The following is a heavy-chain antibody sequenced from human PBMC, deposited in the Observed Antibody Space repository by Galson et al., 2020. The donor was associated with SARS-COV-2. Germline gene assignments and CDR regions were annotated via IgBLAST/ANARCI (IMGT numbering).Heavy chain of an antibody. Sequence: GGSLRLSCAASGFTFSSDRMNWVRQAPGKGLEWVSSISSSSSYIYYAVSVTGRFTISIDNAKISLYLQMNSLRPEDKAVYYCASGKRITIFGVVTLDTIFDYWGQGTLVTVSS. J-gene: IGHJ4*02. D-gene: IGHD3-3*01. V-gene: IGHV3-21*01. CDR2: ISSSSSYI. CDR3: ASGKRITIFGVVTLDTIFDY. CDR1: GFTFSSDR.